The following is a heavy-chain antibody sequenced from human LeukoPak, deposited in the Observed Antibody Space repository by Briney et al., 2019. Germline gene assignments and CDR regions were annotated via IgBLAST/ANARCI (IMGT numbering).Heavy chain of an antibody. Sequence: GASVKVSCKASGGTFSSYAISWVRQAPGQGLEWMGGIIPIFGTANYAQKFQGRVTITADESTSTAYMELSSLRSEDTAVYYCASVVGAVYYYYGMDVWGQGTTVTVSS. CDR1: GGTFSSYA. CDR3: ASVVGAVYYYYGMDV. V-gene: IGHV1-69*13. D-gene: IGHD1-26*01. J-gene: IGHJ6*02. CDR2: IIPIFGTA.